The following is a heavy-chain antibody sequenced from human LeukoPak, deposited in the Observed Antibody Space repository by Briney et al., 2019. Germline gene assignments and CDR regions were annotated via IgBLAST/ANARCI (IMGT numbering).Heavy chain of an antibody. D-gene: IGHD1-26*01. Sequence: SETLSLTCTVSGGSNSSSTYYWGWIRQPPGKGLEWIGNIYNSGNTYYSPSLKSRVTISVDPSKNQFSLKLTSVTAADTAVYYCARRGASSNWFDPWGQGTLVTVSS. CDR3: ARRGASSNWFDP. CDR1: GGSNSSSTYY. V-gene: IGHV4-39*01. J-gene: IGHJ5*02. CDR2: IYNSGNT.